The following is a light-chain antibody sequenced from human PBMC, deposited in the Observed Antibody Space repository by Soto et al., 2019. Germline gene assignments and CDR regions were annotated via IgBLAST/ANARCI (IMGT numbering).Light chain of an antibody. CDR3: QQFAISTT. J-gene: IGKJ1*01. V-gene: IGKV1-5*01. Sequence: DIQMTQSPSSVSASVGDRVTITCRASHNIERWMAWYQQKPGKAPSLLIFDASTLHSGVPSRFSGSGSGTDFTLTISSLQPDDFATYYCQQFAISTTFGQGTKWIS. CDR2: DAS. CDR1: HNIERW.